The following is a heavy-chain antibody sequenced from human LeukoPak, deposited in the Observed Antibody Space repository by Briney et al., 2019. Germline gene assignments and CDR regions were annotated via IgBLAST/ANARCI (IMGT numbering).Heavy chain of an antibody. J-gene: IGHJ6*02. Sequence: GPLRLSCAASGFTFSSYAIHWVRQAPGKGLEYVSAISSNGGSTYYANSVKGRFTISRDNSKNTLYLQMGSLRAEDMAVYYCARGSTYYDFWSGPRYGMDVWGQGTTVTVSS. V-gene: IGHV3-64*01. CDR1: GFTFSSYA. CDR3: ARGSTYYDFWSGPRYGMDV. CDR2: ISSNGGST. D-gene: IGHD3-3*01.